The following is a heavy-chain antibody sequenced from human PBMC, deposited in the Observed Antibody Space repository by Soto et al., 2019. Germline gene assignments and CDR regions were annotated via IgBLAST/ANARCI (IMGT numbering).Heavy chain of an antibody. CDR2: IYHSGST. D-gene: IGHD5-18*01. J-gene: IGHJ5*02. CDR3: AREDTAMGGDNWFDP. Sequence: SETLSLTCAVSGGSISSGGYSWSWIRQPPGKGLEWIGYIYHSGSTYYNPSLKSRVTISVDRSKNQFSLKLSSVTAADTAVYYCAREDTAMGGDNWFDPWGQGTLVTVSS. CDR1: GGSISSGGYS. V-gene: IGHV4-30-2*01.